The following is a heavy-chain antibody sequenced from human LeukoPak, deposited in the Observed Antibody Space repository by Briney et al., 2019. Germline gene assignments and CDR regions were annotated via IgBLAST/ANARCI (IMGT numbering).Heavy chain of an antibody. J-gene: IGHJ4*02. CDR2: INTNTGNP. CDR3: AGDLVLRCLGHFGY. D-gene: IGHD3-3*01. V-gene: IGHV7-4-1*02. Sequence: ASVKDSCKASGYTFTSYAMNWLRQPPGQGLEGMGWINTNTGNPTYAQGFTGRVVLSLDDSVSTAYVQMRSLKAEDTAVYYCAGDLVLRCLGHFGYWGQGTLVTVSS. CDR1: GYTFTSYA.